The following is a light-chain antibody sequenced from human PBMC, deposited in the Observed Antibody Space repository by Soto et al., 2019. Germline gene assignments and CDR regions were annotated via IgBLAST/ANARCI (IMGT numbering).Light chain of an antibody. J-gene: IGLJ2*01. CDR3: QTWGTGIHVI. CDR1: SGHRSYA. CDR2: LNSDGSH. V-gene: IGLV4-69*01. Sequence: QLVLTQSPSASASLGASVKLTCTLSSGHRSYAIAWHQLQPEKGPRFLMKLNSDGSHTKGDGIPDRFSGSSSGAERYLTISSLQSEDEADYYCQTWGTGIHVIFGGGTQLTVL.